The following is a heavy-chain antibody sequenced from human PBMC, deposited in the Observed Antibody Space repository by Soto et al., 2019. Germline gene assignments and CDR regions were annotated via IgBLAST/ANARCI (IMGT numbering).Heavy chain of an antibody. Sequence: SVKVSCKASGGTFSSYAISWVRQAPGQGLEWMGGIIPIFGTANYAQKFQGRVTITADESTSTAYMELSSLRSEDTDVYYCARVQYYDSSGYYFHGMDVWGQGTTVTVSS. CDR2: IIPIFGTA. D-gene: IGHD3-22*01. J-gene: IGHJ6*02. V-gene: IGHV1-69*13. CDR3: ARVQYYDSSGYYFHGMDV. CDR1: GGTFSSYA.